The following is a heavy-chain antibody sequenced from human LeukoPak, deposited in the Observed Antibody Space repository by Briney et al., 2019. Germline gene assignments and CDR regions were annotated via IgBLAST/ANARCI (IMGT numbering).Heavy chain of an antibody. Sequence: GESLKISCKGSGHSFPNYWIGWVRQMPGKGLEWMGIIYLGDSDTRYSPSFQGQVTISVDKSISTAYLQWSSLKASDTAMYYCARHPSYYSGWPLDYWGQGTLVTVSS. D-gene: IGHD6-19*01. CDR3: ARHPSYYSGWPLDY. CDR1: GHSFPNYW. V-gene: IGHV5-51*01. J-gene: IGHJ4*02. CDR2: IYLGDSDT.